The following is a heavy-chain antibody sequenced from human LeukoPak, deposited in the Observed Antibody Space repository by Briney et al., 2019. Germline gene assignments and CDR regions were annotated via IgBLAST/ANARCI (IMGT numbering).Heavy chain of an antibody. V-gene: IGHV4-39*02. CDR1: GGSIRTDGSY. J-gene: IGHJ6*02. D-gene: IGHD1-26*01. CDR2: IYIDGIT. CDR3: ARLLTRAWEYRYGMDV. Sequence: SETLSLTCTVSGGSIRTDGSYWAWSRQPPGQGLEWIGSIYIDGITHYNSSLQSRVTLSIDTSKNHFPLRLTSVTAAASAVFYCARLLTRAWEYRYGMDVWAQGTAVSVS.